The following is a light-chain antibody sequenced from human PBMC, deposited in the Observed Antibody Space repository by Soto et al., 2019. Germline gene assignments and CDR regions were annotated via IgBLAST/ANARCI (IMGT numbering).Light chain of an antibody. J-gene: IGLJ1*01. CDR2: RDN. CDR3: AAWDASHNVSYV. V-gene: IGLV1-40*01. CDR1: SSNIGAGYD. Sequence: QSVLTQPPSVSGAPGQRVTISCTGSSSNIGAGYDVHWYQQLPGTAPKLLIYRDNQRPSGVPDRFDASKSGTSASLAISGIQSEDEGDYYCAAWDASHNVSYVFGNGTKVTVL.